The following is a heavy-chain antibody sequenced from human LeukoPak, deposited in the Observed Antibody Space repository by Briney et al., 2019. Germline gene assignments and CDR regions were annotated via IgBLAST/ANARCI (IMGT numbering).Heavy chain of an antibody. Sequence: GGSLRLSCAASGFTFSSYEMNWVRQAPGKGLEWVSYISSSGSTIYYADSVKGRFTISSDNAKNSLYLQMNSLRTEDTAVYYCARGQRAHVEWSNYMDVWGKGTTVIVSS. CDR3: ARGQRAHVEWSNYMDV. J-gene: IGHJ6*03. V-gene: IGHV3-48*03. CDR2: ISSSGSTI. CDR1: GFTFSSYE. D-gene: IGHD3-3*01.